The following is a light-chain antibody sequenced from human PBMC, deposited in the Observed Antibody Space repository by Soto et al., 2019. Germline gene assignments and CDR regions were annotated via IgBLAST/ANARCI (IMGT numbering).Light chain of an antibody. CDR2: DAS. CDR3: QQYNTDSYT. J-gene: IGKJ2*01. CDR1: QGISTW. Sequence: DIQMTQSPSTLSASVGDRVTITCRASQGISTWLAWYQQKPGKAPKLLIFDASSLGSGVPSRFSGSGSGTEFTLTISGLQPDDFATYHCQQYNTDSYTFGPGTKLEI. V-gene: IGKV1-5*01.